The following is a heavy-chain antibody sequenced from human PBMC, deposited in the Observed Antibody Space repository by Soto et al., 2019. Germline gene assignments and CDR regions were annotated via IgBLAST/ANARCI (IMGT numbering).Heavy chain of an antibody. CDR3: ARVFVLGGRRRNPAGAFDI. V-gene: IGHV4-61*01. D-gene: IGHD2-15*01. Sequence: SETLSLTCTVAGGSVSSGSYYWSWIRQPPGKGLEWIGYIYYSGSTNYNPSLKSRVTISVDTSKNQFSLKLSSVTAADTAVYYCARVFVLGGRRRNPAGAFDIWGHGTMVPVSS. CDR2: IYYSGST. CDR1: GGSVSSGSYY. J-gene: IGHJ3*02.